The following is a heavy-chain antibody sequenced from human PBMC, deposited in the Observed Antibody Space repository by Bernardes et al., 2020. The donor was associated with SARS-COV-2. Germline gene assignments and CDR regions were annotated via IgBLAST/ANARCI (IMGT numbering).Heavy chain of an antibody. D-gene: IGHD3-22*01. CDR1: GYTFTHYF. CDR3: AHPQSNYDRYGMDV. J-gene: IGHJ6*02. Sequence: ASVKVSCKASGYTFTHYFIHWLRQAPGQRLEWMGWINPNTGGTNYVQKFQGRVTMTKDTSISTDNMELSRLRSDDTAMYYCAHPQSNYDRYGMDVWGQGTTVTVSS. V-gene: IGHV1-2*02. CDR2: INPNTGGT.